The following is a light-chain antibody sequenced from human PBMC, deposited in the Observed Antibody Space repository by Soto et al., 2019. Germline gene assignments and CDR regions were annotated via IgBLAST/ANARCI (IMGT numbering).Light chain of an antibody. CDR1: SSNIGGNS. V-gene: IGLV1-44*01. Sequence: QSVLTQPPSASGTPGQRVTISCSGSSSNIGGNSVNWYQHLPGTAPKILMYSDDERPSGVPDRFSDSKSGTSASLAISGLQSEDEADYYCAAWDDNLNGPVFGGGTKLTVL. CDR2: SDD. CDR3: AAWDDNLNGPV. J-gene: IGLJ2*01.